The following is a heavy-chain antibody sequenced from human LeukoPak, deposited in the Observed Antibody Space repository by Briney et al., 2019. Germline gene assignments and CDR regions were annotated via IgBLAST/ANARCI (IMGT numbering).Heavy chain of an antibody. CDR1: GFTFSSYD. Sequence: PGGSLRLFCAASGFTFSSYDMHWVRQATGKGLEWVSAIGTAGDTYYPGSVKGRFTISRENAKNSLYLQMNSLRAGDTAVYYCARGGVVGAFDIWGQGTMVTVSS. D-gene: IGHD2-15*01. V-gene: IGHV3-13*01. CDR3: ARGGVVGAFDI. CDR2: IGTAGDT. J-gene: IGHJ3*02.